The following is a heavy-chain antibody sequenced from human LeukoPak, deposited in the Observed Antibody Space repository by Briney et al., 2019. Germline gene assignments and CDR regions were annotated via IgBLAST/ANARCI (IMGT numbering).Heavy chain of an antibody. J-gene: IGHJ6*02. CDR1: GFTFNYAW. Sequence: GGSLRLSCAASGFTFNYAWMSWVRQVPGKGLEWVGQTVSEIDGGTTDYAAPVKGRFTISRDDSKSMLYLQVNSLKIEDTAVYYCTTDEDWNYARKDVWGQGATVIVSS. V-gene: IGHV3-15*04. CDR3: TTDEDWNYARKDV. CDR2: TVSEIDGGTT. D-gene: IGHD1-7*01.